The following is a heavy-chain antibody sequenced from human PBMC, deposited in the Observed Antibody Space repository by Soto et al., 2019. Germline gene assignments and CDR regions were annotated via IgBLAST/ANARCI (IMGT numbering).Heavy chain of an antibody. CDR3: ARDRIDRGAGFDY. CDR1: GFTFSSYS. J-gene: IGHJ4*02. CDR2: ISSSSSYI. Sequence: SGGGLVKPGGSLRLSCAASGFTFSSYSMNWVRQAPGKGLEWVSSISSSSSYIYYADSVKGPITITRNNAKNSLYLQMNSLRAEDTAVYYCARDRIDRGAGFDYWGQGTLVTVSS. D-gene: IGHD3-10*01. V-gene: IGHV3-21*01.